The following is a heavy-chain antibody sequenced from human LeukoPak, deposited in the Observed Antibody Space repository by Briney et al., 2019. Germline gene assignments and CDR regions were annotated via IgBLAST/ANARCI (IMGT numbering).Heavy chain of an antibody. CDR1: AYSFTSYW. J-gene: IGHJ5*02. CDR3: ARDNSVGETAWWFDP. CDR2: IYPGDSDT. D-gene: IGHD1-26*01. V-gene: IGHV5-51*01. Sequence: GESLKISCKGSAYSFTSYWIGWVRQMPGKGLEWMGIIYPGDSDTRYSPSFEGQVTISADKSISTAYLQWSSLKASDTAMYYCARDNSVGETAWWFDPWGQGTLVTVSS.